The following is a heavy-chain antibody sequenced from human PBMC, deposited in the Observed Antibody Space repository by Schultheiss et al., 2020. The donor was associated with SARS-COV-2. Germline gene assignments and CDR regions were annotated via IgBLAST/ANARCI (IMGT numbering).Heavy chain of an antibody. Sequence: SETLSLTCAVYGGSFSGYYWSWIRQPPGKGLEWIGEINHSGSTNYNPSLKSRVTISVDTSKKQFSLKVSSVTAADTAVYYFARGPCTSTSCYALDIWGQGTTVTVS. CDR3: ARGPCTSTSCYALDI. CDR2: INHSGST. D-gene: IGHD2-2*01. V-gene: IGHV4-34*01. CDR1: GGSFSGYY. J-gene: IGHJ6*02.